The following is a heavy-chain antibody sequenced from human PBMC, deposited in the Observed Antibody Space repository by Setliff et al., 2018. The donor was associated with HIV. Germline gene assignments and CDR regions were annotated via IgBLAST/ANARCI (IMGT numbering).Heavy chain of an antibody. CDR3: AKGRYGGYDWGTLDI. CDR2: ISGSGAST. J-gene: IGHJ3*02. V-gene: IGHV3-23*01. Sequence: QPGGSLRLSCAASGFTFSSCAMGWVRQAPGKGLEWVLVISGSGASTYYADSVKGRFTISRDNSKNTLYLQMNSLRVEDTAVYYCAKGRYGGYDWGTLDIWGQGTMVTVSS. D-gene: IGHD5-12*01. CDR1: GFTFSSCA.